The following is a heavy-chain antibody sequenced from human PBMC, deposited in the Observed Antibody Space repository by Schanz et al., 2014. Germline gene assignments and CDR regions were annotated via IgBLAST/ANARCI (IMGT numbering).Heavy chain of an antibody. J-gene: IGHJ4*02. V-gene: IGHV3-48*01. Sequence: EVHLLESGGGLVEPGGSLRLSCATSGFSLDIFAVSWVRQAPGKGPEWVSYIRSSSTPIYYADSVKGRFTISRDNARNSLYLQMNSLRAEDTAVYHCVSSGSYSSYAFWGQGTLVTVSS. CDR2: IRSSSTPI. CDR1: GFSLDIFA. D-gene: IGHD3-10*01. CDR3: VSSGSYSSYAF.